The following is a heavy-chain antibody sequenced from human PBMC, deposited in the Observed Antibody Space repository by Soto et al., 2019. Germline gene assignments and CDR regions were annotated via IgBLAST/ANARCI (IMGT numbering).Heavy chain of an antibody. CDR2: ISGSGGST. Sequence: VVSLRLSCSASGFTFSSYAMSWVRQAPGKGLEWVSAISGSGGSTDYADSVKGRFTISRDNSRHTLYLQMNSLRAEDTAVYYCAKDGLYDFWSGYYSNWFDPWGQGTLVTASS. D-gene: IGHD3-3*01. V-gene: IGHV3-23*01. CDR3: AKDGLYDFWSGYYSNWFDP. J-gene: IGHJ5*02. CDR1: GFTFSSYA.